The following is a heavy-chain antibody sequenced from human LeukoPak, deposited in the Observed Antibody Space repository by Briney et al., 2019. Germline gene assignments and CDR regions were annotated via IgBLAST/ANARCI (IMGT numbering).Heavy chain of an antibody. CDR1: GGSISSSNW. Sequence: SGTLSLTCAVSGGSISSSNWWSWVRPPPGKGLEWIGEIYHSGSTNYNPSLKSRVTISVDKSKNQFSLKLSSVTAADTAVYYCARGLSSSWGLYYFDYWGQGTLVTVSS. V-gene: IGHV4-4*02. CDR3: ARGLSSSWGLYYFDY. CDR2: IYHSGST. J-gene: IGHJ4*02. D-gene: IGHD6-13*01.